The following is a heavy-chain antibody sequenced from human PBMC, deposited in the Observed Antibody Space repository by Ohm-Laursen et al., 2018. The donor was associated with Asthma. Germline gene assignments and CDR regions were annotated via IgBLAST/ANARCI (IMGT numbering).Heavy chain of an antibody. V-gene: IGHV1-8*02. CDR1: GYTFTSYG. CDR3: ARVGKGGNSGIDY. Sequence: SDSPSYKPSGYTFTSYGISWVRQAPGQGLEWMGWMNPNSGTTGYAQKFQGRVTMARNTSITTAYMELSSLRSDDTAVYYCARVGKGGNSGIDYWGLGTQVTVTS. D-gene: IGHD4-23*01. J-gene: IGHJ4*02. CDR2: MNPNSGTT.